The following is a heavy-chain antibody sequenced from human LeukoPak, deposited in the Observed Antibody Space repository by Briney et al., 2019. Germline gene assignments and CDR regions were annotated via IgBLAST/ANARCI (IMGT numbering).Heavy chain of an antibody. CDR1: GFTFDDYA. CDR2: ISGDGGST. Sequence: GGSLRLSCAASGFTFDDYAMHWVRQAPGKGLEWVSLISGDGGSTYYADSVKGRFTISRDNSKNFLYLQMNSLRTEDTALYYCAKDIHCTPGGSTSCLEYFQHWGQGTLVTVSS. V-gene: IGHV3-43*02. D-gene: IGHD2-2*01. CDR3: AKDIHCTPGGSTSCLEYFQH. J-gene: IGHJ1*01.